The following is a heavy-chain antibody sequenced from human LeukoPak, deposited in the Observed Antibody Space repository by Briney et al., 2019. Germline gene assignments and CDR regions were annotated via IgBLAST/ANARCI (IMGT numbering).Heavy chain of an antibody. CDR3: AKDWEFGANYGGNPEGAFDI. CDR2: ISGSGGST. V-gene: IGHV3-23*01. D-gene: IGHD4-23*01. Sequence: PGGSLRLSCVASGFTFTNYAMTWVRQAPGKGLEWVSAISGSGGSTYYADSVKGRFTISRDNSKNTLYLQMNSLRAEDTAVYYCAKDWEFGANYGGNPEGAFDIWGQGTMVTVSS. J-gene: IGHJ3*02. CDR1: GFTFTNYA.